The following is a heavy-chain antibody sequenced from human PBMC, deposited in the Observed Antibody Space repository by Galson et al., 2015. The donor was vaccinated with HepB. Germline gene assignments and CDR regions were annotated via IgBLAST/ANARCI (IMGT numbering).Heavy chain of an antibody. J-gene: IGHJ6*03. CDR1: GGTFSSYA. CDR2: IIPIFGTA. CDR3: ARVTPLEYQLPDDIGYYYMDV. Sequence: SVKVSCKASGGTFSSYAISWVRQAPGQGLEWMGGIIPIFGTANYAQKFQGRVTITADESTSTAYMELSSLRSEDTAVYYCARVTPLEYQLPDDIGYYYMDVWGKGTTVTVSS. V-gene: IGHV1-69*13. D-gene: IGHD2-2*01.